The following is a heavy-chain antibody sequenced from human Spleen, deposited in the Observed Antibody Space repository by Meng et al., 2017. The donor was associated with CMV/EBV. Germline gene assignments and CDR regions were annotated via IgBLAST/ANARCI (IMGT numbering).Heavy chain of an antibody. CDR1: GFTFSGYA. V-gene: IGHV3-64*02. D-gene: IGHD6-6*01. J-gene: IGHJ4*02. Sequence: GESLKISCAASGFTFSGYAMHWVRQAPGKGLEYVSAISNNGGSTYYADSVKGRFTISRDNSKNTLYLQMGSLRAEDMAVYYCAKVEDSSSSPYYWGQGTLVTVSS. CDR2: ISNNGGST. CDR3: AKVEDSSSSPYY.